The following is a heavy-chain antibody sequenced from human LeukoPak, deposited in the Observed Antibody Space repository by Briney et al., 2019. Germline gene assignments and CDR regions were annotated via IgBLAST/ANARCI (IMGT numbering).Heavy chain of an antibody. V-gene: IGHV3-15*01. D-gene: IGHD4-11*01. Sequence: GGSLRLSCAASGVTFSTAWMSWVRQAPGKGLEWVGRIKSKTDGGTTDYAAPVKGRFTISRDDSKSTLYLQMNGLKTEDTAVYYCAAGEFNYVLKVWGQGTLVTVSS. CDR1: GVTFSTAW. J-gene: IGHJ4*02. CDR2: IKSKTDGGTT. CDR3: AAGEFNYVLKV.